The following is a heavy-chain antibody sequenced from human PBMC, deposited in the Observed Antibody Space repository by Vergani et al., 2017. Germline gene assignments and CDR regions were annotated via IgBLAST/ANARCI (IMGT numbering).Heavy chain of an antibody. CDR1: GFTFGDHG. CDR2: ISYDGTNK. Sequence: QVQLVESGGGVIQPGRSLRLSCAASGFTFGDHGFHWVRRPPGKGLEWVALISYDGTNKYYTNSVRGRFTISRDNSKSTLFLQMNSLRAEDTAVYYCAKDRAPKDIVVVPAAIAYWGQGTLVTVSS. V-gene: IGHV3-30-3*01. D-gene: IGHD2-2*02. CDR3: AKDRAPKDIVVVPAAIAY. J-gene: IGHJ4*02.